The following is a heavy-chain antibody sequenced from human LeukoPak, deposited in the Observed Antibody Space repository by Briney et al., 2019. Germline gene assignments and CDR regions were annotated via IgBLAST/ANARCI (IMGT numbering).Heavy chain of an antibody. Sequence: ASVKVSYKASGYTFTSYGISWVRQAPGQGLEWMGWVSAYNGNTNYAQKLQGRVTMTTDTSTSTAYMELRSLRSDDTAVYYCARDAIIPAAIKPWFDPWGQGTLVTVSS. V-gene: IGHV1-18*01. CDR3: ARDAIIPAAIKPWFDP. J-gene: IGHJ5*02. CDR2: VSAYNGNT. D-gene: IGHD2-2*01. CDR1: GYTFTSYG.